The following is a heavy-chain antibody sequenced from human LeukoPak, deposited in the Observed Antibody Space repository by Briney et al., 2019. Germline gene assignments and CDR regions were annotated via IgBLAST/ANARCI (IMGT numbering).Heavy chain of an antibody. Sequence: ASVKVSCKASGGTFSSYGISWVRQAPGQGLEWMGGIIPIFGTANYAQKFQGRVTITTDESTSTAYMELSSLRSEDTAVYYCARGRITGTTRNRVNWFDPWGQGTLVTVSS. D-gene: IGHD1-7*01. CDR3: ARGRITGTTRNRVNWFDP. J-gene: IGHJ5*02. V-gene: IGHV1-69*05. CDR1: GGTFSSYG. CDR2: IIPIFGTA.